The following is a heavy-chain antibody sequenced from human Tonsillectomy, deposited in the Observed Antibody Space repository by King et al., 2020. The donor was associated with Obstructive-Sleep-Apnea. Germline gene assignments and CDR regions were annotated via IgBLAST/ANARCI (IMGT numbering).Heavy chain of an antibody. CDR1: GYTFSGYY. CDR2: INPNSGGT. V-gene: IGHV1-2*02. CDR3: ARDYGDYVGVDY. Sequence: QLVQSGAEVTTPGASLQVSCQASGYTFSGYYIHWVRQAPGQGLEHMGWINPNSGGTNYAQKFQGRVTMTRDTSITTAYMDLSRLRSDDTAVYYCARDYGDYVGVDYWGQGTLVTVSS. D-gene: IGHD4-17*01. J-gene: IGHJ4*02.